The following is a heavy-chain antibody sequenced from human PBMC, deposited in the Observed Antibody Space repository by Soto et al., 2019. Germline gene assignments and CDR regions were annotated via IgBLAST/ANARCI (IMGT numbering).Heavy chain of an antibody. Sequence: ASVKVSCKASGGTFSSYAISWVRQAPGQGLEWMGGIIPIFGTANYAQKFQGRVTITADESTSTAYMELSSLRSEDTAVYYCASVIVAVRAFDIWGQGTMVTVSS. CDR1: GGTFSSYA. CDR2: IIPIFGTA. D-gene: IGHD3-22*01. J-gene: IGHJ3*02. V-gene: IGHV1-69*13. CDR3: ASVIVAVRAFDI.